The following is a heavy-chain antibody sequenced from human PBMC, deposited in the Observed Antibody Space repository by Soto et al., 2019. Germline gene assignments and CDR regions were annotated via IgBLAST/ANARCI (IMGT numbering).Heavy chain of an antibody. CDR1: VFSFISYS. CDR3: VMGSSRNYHTEFDL. Sequence: PWLSXRLSCSAAVFSFISYSSRLFRHAPGKGLEYLSAISSNWDTKFYADSVKGRLTISRNNSKNTVYLQMSSLRAEDTAVYYCVMGSSRNYHTEFDLWGQPTMVNV. J-gene: IGHJ3*01. V-gene: IGHV3-64D*06. D-gene: IGHD3-10*01. CDR2: ISSNWDTK.